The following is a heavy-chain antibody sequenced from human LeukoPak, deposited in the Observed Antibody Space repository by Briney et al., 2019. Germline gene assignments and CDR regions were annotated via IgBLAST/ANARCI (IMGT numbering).Heavy chain of an antibody. Sequence: GGSLRLSCAASGFTFSSYGMHWVRQAPGKGLEWVAVISYDGSNKYYADSVKGRFTISRDNSKNTLYLQMNSLRAEDTAVYYCAKSFLRDYYGMDVWGQGTTVTVSS. V-gene: IGHV3-30*18. CDR1: GFTFSSYG. J-gene: IGHJ6*02. D-gene: IGHD4-17*01. CDR2: ISYDGSNK. CDR3: AKSFLRDYYGMDV.